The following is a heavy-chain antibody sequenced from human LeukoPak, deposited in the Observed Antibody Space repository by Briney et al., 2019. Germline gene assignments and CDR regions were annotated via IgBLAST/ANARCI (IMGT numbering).Heavy chain of an antibody. J-gene: IGHJ3*02. Sequence: SETLSLTCTVSGGSISSSSYYWGWIRQPPGKGLEWIGSIYYTGATYYNPSLKSRLTISVDTSKNQFSLKLASVTAADTAVYARVLFTEEDAFDIWGQGTMVTVSS. V-gene: IGHV4-39*07. CDR1: GGSISSSSYY. CDR3: VLFTEEDAFDI. CDR2: IYYTGAT.